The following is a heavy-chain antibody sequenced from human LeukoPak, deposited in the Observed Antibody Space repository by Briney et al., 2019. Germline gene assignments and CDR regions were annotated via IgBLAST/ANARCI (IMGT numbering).Heavy chain of an antibody. Sequence: PGGSLRLSCAASRFTFSSYAMSWVRQAPGRGLEWVSTIGGTGDRTYYADSVKGRFTISRDNSMDTLFLQMNSLKAEDTAVYYCAKDPVVYHGGSGWHYFGYWGQGTLVTVSS. CDR2: IGGTGDRT. D-gene: IGHD6-19*01. CDR1: RFTFSSYA. CDR3: AKDPVVYHGGSGWHYFGY. J-gene: IGHJ4*02. V-gene: IGHV3-23*01.